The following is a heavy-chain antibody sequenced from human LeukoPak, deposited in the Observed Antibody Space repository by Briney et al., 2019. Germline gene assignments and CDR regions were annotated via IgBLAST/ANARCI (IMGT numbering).Heavy chain of an antibody. J-gene: IGHJ4*02. CDR1: RGSISSGGNY. V-gene: IGHV4-31*03. D-gene: IGHD4-23*01. Sequence: SQTLSLTCTVSRGSISSGGNYWSWIRQYPGKGLEWIGYIYYSGTTYYNPSLESRVTISLDTSKNQFSLKLSSVTAADTAVYYCASAISRVRWVLDYWGQGTLVTVSS. CDR2: IYYSGTT. CDR3: ASAISRVRWVLDY.